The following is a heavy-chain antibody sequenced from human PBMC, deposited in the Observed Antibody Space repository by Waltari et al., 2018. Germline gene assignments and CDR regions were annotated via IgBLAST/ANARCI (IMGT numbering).Heavy chain of an antibody. CDR3: ARDGEYCSGDKCYSYWYFDL. D-gene: IGHD2-15*01. V-gene: IGHV3-7*01. CDR1: GFVFSSYW. CDR2: IKQDGSEI. J-gene: IGHJ2*01. Sequence: EVQLVESGGGLVQPGGSLRLSCAVPGFVFSSYWMSWVRRVPGKGLEWVANIKQDGSEIYYVDSVKGRFTISRDNAKNSLYLQMNSLRAEDTAMYYCARDGEYCSGDKCYSYWYFDLWGRGTLVTVSS.